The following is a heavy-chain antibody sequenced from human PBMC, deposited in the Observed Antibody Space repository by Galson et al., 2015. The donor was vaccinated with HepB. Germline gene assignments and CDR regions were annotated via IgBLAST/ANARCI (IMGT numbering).Heavy chain of an antibody. J-gene: IGHJ6*02. D-gene: IGHD2/OR15-2a*01. CDR1: EFTFEDYV. CDR3: SRKIGAPEYDYYGLDV. V-gene: IGHV3-49*03. Sequence: SLRLSCAGSEFTFEDYVISWFRQAPGKGLEWLGFIRTKSYGGATEYAASVKGRDIISRDDFDSVAYLQMNSLDTDDTAVYYCSRKIGAPEYDYYGLDVWGQGTTVTVSS. CDR2: IRTKSYGGAT.